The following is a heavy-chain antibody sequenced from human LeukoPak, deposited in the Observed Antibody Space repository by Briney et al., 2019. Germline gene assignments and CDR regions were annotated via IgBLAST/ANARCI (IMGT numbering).Heavy chain of an antibody. CDR3: ARADFWSGYYSHFDY. CDR2: IYYSGST. CDR1: GGSISSGDYY. D-gene: IGHD3-3*01. Sequence: SETLSLTCTVSGGSISSGDYYWSWIRQPPGKGLEWIVYIYYSGSTYYNPSLKSRVTMSVDTSKNQFSLKLSSVTAADTAVYYCARADFWSGYYSHFDYWGQGTLVTVSS. V-gene: IGHV4-30-4*01. J-gene: IGHJ4*02.